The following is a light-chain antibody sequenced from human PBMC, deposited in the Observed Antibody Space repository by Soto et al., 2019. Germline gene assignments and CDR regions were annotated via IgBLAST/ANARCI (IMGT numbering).Light chain of an antibody. CDR1: QSVSSY. V-gene: IGKV3-11*01. Sequence: EIVLTQSPATLSLSPGERATLSCRASQSVSSYLAWYQQKPGQAPRLLIYGASSRATGIPVRFSGSGSGTEFTLTISSLQSEDFAVYYCQQRSNWPKTFGQGTKVDIK. J-gene: IGKJ1*01. CDR2: GAS. CDR3: QQRSNWPKT.